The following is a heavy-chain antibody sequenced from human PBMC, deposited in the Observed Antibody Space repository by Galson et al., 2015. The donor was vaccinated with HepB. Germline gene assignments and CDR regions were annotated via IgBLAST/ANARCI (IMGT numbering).Heavy chain of an antibody. V-gene: IGHV3-30*18. Sequence: MHWVRQAPGKGLEWVAVISYDGSNKYYADSVKGRFTISRDNSKNTLYLQMNSLRAEDTAVYYCAKDTSPDTAMVMAGGYFDYWGQGTLVTVSS. D-gene: IGHD5-18*01. J-gene: IGHJ4*02. CDR2: ISYDGSNK. CDR3: AKDTSPDTAMVMAGGYFDY.